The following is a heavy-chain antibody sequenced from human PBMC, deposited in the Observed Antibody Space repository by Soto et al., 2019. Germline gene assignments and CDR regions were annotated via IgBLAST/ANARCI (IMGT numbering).Heavy chain of an antibody. V-gene: IGHV1-69*02. Sequence: QVQLVQSGAEVKKPVSSVKVSCKASGGTFSSYTISWVRQAPGQGREWMGRIIPILGIANYAQKFQGRVTITADKSTSTAYMELSSLRSEDTAVYYCARAEMGTIIFDYWGQGTLLTLSS. J-gene: IGHJ4*02. CDR1: GGTFSSYT. CDR2: IIPILGIA. D-gene: IGHD1-1*01. CDR3: ARAEMGTIIFDY.